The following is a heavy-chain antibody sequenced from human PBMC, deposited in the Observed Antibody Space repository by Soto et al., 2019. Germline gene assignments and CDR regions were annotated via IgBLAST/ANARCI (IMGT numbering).Heavy chain of an antibody. Sequence: GGSLRLSCAASGFTFSSYAMSWARQAPGKGLEWVSAISGSGGSTYYADSVKGRFTISRDNSKNTLYLQMNSLRAEDTAVYYCAKDPTLVGATFFDYWGQGTLVTVSS. CDR3: AKDPTLVGATFFDY. CDR1: GFTFSSYA. J-gene: IGHJ4*02. V-gene: IGHV3-23*01. D-gene: IGHD1-26*01. CDR2: ISGSGGST.